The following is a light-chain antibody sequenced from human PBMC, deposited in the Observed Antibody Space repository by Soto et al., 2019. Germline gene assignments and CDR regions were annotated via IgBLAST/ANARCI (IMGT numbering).Light chain of an antibody. CDR3: QQRSRWPPIT. V-gene: IGKV3-11*01. CDR1: QSIGSY. CDR2: DAS. J-gene: IGKJ5*01. Sequence: EIVLTQSPATLSLSPGERATLSCRASQSIGSYLAWYQHKPGQAPRLLIYDASGRAAGIPARFSGSGSGTEFTLTISSLEPEDFAFYYCQQRSRWPPITFGQGTRLEIK.